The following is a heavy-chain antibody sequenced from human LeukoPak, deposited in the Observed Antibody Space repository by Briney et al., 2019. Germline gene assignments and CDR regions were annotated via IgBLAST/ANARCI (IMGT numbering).Heavy chain of an antibody. Sequence: GGSLRHSCSAPVFPISFSPYSMHCFRQAPVKGLVWLLRLCNDAGRTNYADSVKGRFTISRDNAKNTLYLQMNSLMPEDTAVYYCARDPGGDVHDWYFDLWGRGTLVTVSA. CDR2: LCNDAGRT. J-gene: IGHJ2*01. CDR1: VFPISFSPYS. D-gene: IGHD2-21*02. CDR3: ARDPGGDVHDWYFDL. V-gene: IGHV3-74*01.